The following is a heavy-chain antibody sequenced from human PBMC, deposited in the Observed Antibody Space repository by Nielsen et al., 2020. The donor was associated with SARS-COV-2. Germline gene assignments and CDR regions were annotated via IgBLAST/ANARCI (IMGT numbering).Heavy chain of an antibody. CDR3: ARENPTVTSIWFDP. CDR1: GGSVSSVSYY. D-gene: IGHD4-17*01. CDR2: IHYSGNT. Sequence: SETLSLTCTVSGGSVSSVSYYWSWIRQHPGKGLEWIGYIHYSGNTYYNPSLRRRVTMSVDMSQNQVSLNLKSVTAADTAVYYCARENPTVTSIWFDPWGQGTLVSVSS. V-gene: IGHV4-31*03. J-gene: IGHJ5*02.